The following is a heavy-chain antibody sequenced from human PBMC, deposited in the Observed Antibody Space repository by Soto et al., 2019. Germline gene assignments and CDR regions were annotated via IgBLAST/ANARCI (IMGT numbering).Heavy chain of an antibody. J-gene: IGHJ4*02. CDR2: IWYDGSNK. CDR3: ARDQMSGSCYSCAFDY. V-gene: IGHV3-33*01. D-gene: IGHD2-15*01. CDR1: GFTFSSYG. Sequence: QVQLVESGGGVVQPGRSLRLSCAASGFTFSSYGMHWVRQAPGKGLEWVAVIWYDGSNKYYVDSVKGRFTISRDNSKNTLYLQMNSLRAEDTAVYYCARDQMSGSCYSCAFDYWGQGTLVTVSS.